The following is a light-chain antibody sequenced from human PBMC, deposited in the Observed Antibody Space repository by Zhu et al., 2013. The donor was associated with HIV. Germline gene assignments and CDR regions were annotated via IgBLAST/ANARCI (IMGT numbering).Light chain of an antibody. J-gene: IGKJ3*01. V-gene: IGKV1-5*03. CDR1: QSINDW. CDR3: QHVNENSA. CDR2: KAS. Sequence: DIQMTQSPSTLSASVGERVTITCRASQSINDWLAWYQQKPGRAPKLLIYKASRLETGVPSRFSGSGSGTEFTLTISSLQPDDFATYYCQHVNENSAFGPGTKVDI.